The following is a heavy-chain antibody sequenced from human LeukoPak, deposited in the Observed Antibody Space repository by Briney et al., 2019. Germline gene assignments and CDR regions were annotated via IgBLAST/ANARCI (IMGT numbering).Heavy chain of an antibody. J-gene: IGHJ4*02. CDR1: GFTFSSYS. CDR3: ARAEYSSSSEDY. CDR2: ISSNSSYI. Sequence: GGSLRLSCAASGFTFSSYSMNWVRQAPGKGLEWVSSISSNSSYIYNADSVKGRFTISRDNAKNSLYLQMNSLRAEDTAVYYCARAEYSSSSEDYWGQGTLVTVSS. D-gene: IGHD6-6*01. V-gene: IGHV3-21*01.